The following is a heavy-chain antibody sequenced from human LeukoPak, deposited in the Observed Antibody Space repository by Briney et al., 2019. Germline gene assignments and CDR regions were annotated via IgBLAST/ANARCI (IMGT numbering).Heavy chain of an antibody. V-gene: IGHV4-39*01. CDR2: IYYSGST. CDR3: AMTSGDSYDPRLVSFDY. Sequence: SETLSLTCTVSGGSISSSSYYWGWIRQPPGKGLEWIESIYYSGSTYYNPSLKSRVTISVDTSKNQFSLKLSSVTAADTAVYYCAMTSGDSYDPRLVSFDYWGQGTLVTVSS. D-gene: IGHD5-12*01. J-gene: IGHJ4*02. CDR1: GGSISSSSYY.